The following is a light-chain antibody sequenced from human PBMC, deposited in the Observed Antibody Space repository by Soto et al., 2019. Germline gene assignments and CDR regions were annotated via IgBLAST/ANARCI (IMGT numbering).Light chain of an antibody. V-gene: IGKV1-39*01. Sequence: DIQMTQSPSSLSASVGDRITITCRASQSISRYLNWYQHKPGKAPKLLINAASSLERGVPSRFSGGGSGTDFTLNISSLQPDDFATYYCQQNYRATPWTVGQGPKVDIK. J-gene: IGKJ1*01. CDR2: AAS. CDR1: QSISRY. CDR3: QQNYRATPWT.